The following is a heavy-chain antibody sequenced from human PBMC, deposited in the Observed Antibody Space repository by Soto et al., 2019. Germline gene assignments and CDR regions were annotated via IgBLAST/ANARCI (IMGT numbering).Heavy chain of an antibody. J-gene: IGHJ4*02. CDR3: AREPYYYDSSGPDY. D-gene: IGHD3-22*01. CDR1: GFTFSSYS. V-gene: IGHV3-48*02. Sequence: EVQLVESGGDLVQPGGSLRLSCAASGFTFSSYSMNWVRQAPGKGLEWVSYISSSSSTIYYADSVKGRFTISRDNAKNSLYLQMNSLRDEDTAVYYCAREPYYYDSSGPDYWGQGTLVTVSS. CDR2: ISSSSSTI.